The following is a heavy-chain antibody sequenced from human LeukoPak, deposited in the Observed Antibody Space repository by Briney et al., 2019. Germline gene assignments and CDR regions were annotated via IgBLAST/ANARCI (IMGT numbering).Heavy chain of an antibody. V-gene: IGHV6-1*01. J-gene: IGHJ5*02. CDR2: TYYRSKWYN. Sequence: SQTLSLTCALLGDSVSSNSAAWNWIRQSPSRGLEWLGRTYYRSKWYNDYAVSVKSRITINPDTSKNQFSLQLSSVTPEDTAVDYCARDDSSGWHGGGDWFDPWGQGTLVTVSP. CDR1: GDSVSSNSAA. CDR3: ARDDSSGWHGGGDWFDP. D-gene: IGHD6-19*01.